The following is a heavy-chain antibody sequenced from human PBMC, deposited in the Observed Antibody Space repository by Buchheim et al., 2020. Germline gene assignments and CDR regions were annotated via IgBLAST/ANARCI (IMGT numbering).Heavy chain of an antibody. D-gene: IGHD2-8*02. J-gene: IGHJ5*02. Sequence: QVQLQESGPRLVKPSQTLSLTCTVSGASISSGDYFWSWIRQHPGKGLEWIGYIHYSGSTFYNPSLKSRVTISVDPSKNQFSLKLRSVTDADAAVYYCARDIREALRLAPASTALVEYNWFDPWGPGTL. CDR3: ARDIREALRLAPASTALVEYNWFDP. V-gene: IGHV4-31*03. CDR1: GASISSGDYF. CDR2: IHYSGST.